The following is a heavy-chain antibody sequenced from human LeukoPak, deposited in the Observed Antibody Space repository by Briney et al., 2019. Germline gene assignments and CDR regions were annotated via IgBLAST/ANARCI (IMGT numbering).Heavy chain of an antibody. CDR3: ARGGDTVTTDLDY. Sequence: GGSLRLSCAASGFTFSSYSMTWVRQAPGKGLEWVSYISSSSSTIYYADSVKGRFTISRDNAKNSLYLQMNSLRAEDTAVYYCARGGDTVTTDLDYWGQGTLVTVSS. CDR1: GFTFSSYS. D-gene: IGHD4-17*01. J-gene: IGHJ4*02. V-gene: IGHV3-48*01. CDR2: ISSSSSTI.